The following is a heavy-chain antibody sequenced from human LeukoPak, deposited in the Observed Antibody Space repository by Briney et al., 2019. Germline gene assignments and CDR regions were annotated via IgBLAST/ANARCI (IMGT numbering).Heavy chain of an antibody. J-gene: IGHJ4*02. Sequence: GGSLRLSCAASGFTFDDYAMHWVRQAPGKGLEWVSGISWNSGSIGYADSVKGRFTISRDNAKNSLYLHMDSLRAEDTAVYYCARGAYSSGWAYFDHWGQGTLVTVSS. CDR1: GFTFDDYA. D-gene: IGHD6-19*01. V-gene: IGHV3-9*01. CDR3: ARGAYSSGWAYFDH. CDR2: ISWNSGSI.